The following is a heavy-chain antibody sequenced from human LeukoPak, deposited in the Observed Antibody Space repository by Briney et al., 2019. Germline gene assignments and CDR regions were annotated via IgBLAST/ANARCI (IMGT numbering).Heavy chain of an antibody. CDR1: GGSISSYY. CDR3: AREYSDYAFDI. Sequence: SETLSRTCTVSGGSISSYYWSWIRQPPGKGLEWIGYIYYSGSTNYNPSLKSRVTISVDTSKNQFSLKLSSVTAADTAVYYCAREYSDYAFDIWGQGTMVTVSS. V-gene: IGHV4-59*13. CDR2: IYYSGST. D-gene: IGHD2-21*01. J-gene: IGHJ3*02.